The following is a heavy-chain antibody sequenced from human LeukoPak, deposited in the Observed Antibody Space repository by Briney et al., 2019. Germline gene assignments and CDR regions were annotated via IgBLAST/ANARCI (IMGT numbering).Heavy chain of an antibody. CDR2: ISGSSSTI. CDR3: ARAKPPDY. J-gene: IGHJ4*02. CDR1: EFIFSSYS. Sequence: AGGSLRLSCAASEFIFSSYSMNWVRQTPGKGLEWVSYISGSSSTIYYADSVKGRFTVSRDNAKNSLYLQMNSLRAEDTAEYYCARAKPPDYWGQGTLVTVSS. V-gene: IGHV3-48*01.